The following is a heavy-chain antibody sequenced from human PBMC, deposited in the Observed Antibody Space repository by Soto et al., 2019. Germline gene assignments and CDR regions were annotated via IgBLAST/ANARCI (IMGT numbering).Heavy chain of an antibody. Sequence: ASVKVSCKVSGYTLTELSMHWVRQAPGKGLEWMGGFDPEDGETIYAQKFQGRVTMTEDTSTDTAYMELSSLRSEDTAVYYCATGYFYYDSSGYPNSYFDYWGQGTLVTVSS. D-gene: IGHD3-22*01. CDR2: FDPEDGET. V-gene: IGHV1-24*01. CDR3: ATGYFYYDSSGYPNSYFDY. CDR1: GYTLTELS. J-gene: IGHJ4*02.